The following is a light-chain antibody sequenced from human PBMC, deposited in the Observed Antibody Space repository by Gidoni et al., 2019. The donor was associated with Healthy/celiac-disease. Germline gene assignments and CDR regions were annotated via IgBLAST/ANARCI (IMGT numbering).Light chain of an antibody. CDR2: WAS. V-gene: IGKV4-1*01. CDR3: QQYYSTPCS. CDR1: QSVLYSSNNKNY. J-gene: IGKJ2*04. Sequence: DIVMNQPPASLAVSLGERATINCKSSQSVLYSSNNKNYLAWYQQKPGQPPKLLIYWASTRESGVPDRFSGSGSGTDFTLTISSLQAEDVAVYYCQQYYSTPCSFGQGTKLEIK.